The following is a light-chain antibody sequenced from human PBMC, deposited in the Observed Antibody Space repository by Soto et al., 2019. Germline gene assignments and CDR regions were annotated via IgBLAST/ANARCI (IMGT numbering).Light chain of an antibody. Sequence: DIQMTQSPSTLSASVGDRVTITCRASQSISSWVAWYQQKPVKGPKLLTYKASHLESGVPSRFSGSGSGTEFTLTISRLQPGDFATYYCQHYNTYPWTFGHGTKVYIK. V-gene: IGKV1-5*03. CDR1: QSISSW. CDR3: QHYNTYPWT. CDR2: KAS. J-gene: IGKJ1*01.